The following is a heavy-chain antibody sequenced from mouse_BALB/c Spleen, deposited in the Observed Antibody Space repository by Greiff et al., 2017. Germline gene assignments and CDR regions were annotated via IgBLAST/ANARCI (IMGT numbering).Heavy chain of an antibody. Sequence: VQLQQSGAELVKPGASVKMSCKAFGYTFTTYPIEWMKQNHGKSLEWIGYINPYNDGTKYNEKFKGKATLTSDKSSSTAYMELSSLTSEDSAVYYCASYYRYWYFDVWGAGTTVTVSS. CDR2: INPYNDGT. CDR1: GYTFTTYP. D-gene: IGHD2-12*01. J-gene: IGHJ1*01. V-gene: IGHV1-14*01. CDR3: ASYYRYWYFDV.